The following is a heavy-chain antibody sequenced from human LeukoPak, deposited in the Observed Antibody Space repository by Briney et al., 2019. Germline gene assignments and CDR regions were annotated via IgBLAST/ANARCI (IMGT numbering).Heavy chain of an antibody. V-gene: IGHV3-49*04. CDR1: GFTFSSYW. J-gene: IGHJ4*02. Sequence: PGGSLRLSCAASGFTFSSYWMHWVRQAPGKGLEWVGFIRSKAYGGTTEYAASVKGRFTISRDDSKSIAYLQMNSLKTEDTAVYYCTRVGYYDTSGYYHNGGPFDYWGQGTLVTVSS. CDR2: IRSKAYGGTT. CDR3: TRVGYYDTSGYYHNGGPFDY. D-gene: IGHD3-22*01.